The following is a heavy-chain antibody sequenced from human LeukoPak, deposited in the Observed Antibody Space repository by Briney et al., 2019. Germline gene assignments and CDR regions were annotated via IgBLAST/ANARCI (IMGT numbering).Heavy chain of an antibody. CDR3: PRPVYSRLMDL. D-gene: IGHD2-8*01. V-gene: IGHV3-11*01. Sequence: GGSLRVSCVASGFTFSNYYMSSGRQAPGKGLEWVAYTTSSDSSIHYGDSVRGRFTISRDNAKNSLYLQTNTLRADDTAVYYCPRPVYSRLMDLWGHGTTVTVSS. CDR1: GFTFSNYY. J-gene: IGHJ6*02. CDR2: TTSSDSSI.